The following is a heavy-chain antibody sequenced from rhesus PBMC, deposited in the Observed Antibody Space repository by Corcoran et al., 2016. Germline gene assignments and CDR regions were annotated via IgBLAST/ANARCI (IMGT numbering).Heavy chain of an antibody. CDR2: IYWVDDK. J-gene: IGHJ4*01. V-gene: IGHV2-174*01. Sequence: VTWKEFGPPLVTPPQPLHLTITIAGSPLTPRGCVVGCARLPTGTHLDRLALIYWVDDKRYNTSLKNRLTISQDTSKNQVVLTMTNMDPVDTATYYCARIPYCSGSGCHYFDYWGQGVLVTVSS. CDR3: ARIPYCSGSGCHYFDY. D-gene: IGHD2-33*01. CDR1: GSPLTPRGCV.